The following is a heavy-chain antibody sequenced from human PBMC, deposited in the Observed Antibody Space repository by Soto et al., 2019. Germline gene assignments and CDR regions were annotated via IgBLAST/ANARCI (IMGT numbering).Heavy chain of an antibody. CDR1: GFTFSSYE. J-gene: IGHJ4*02. CDR2: ISSSGSTI. Sequence: VGSLRLSCASSGFTFSSYEMNCVRQSPGKGLEWVSYISSSGSTIYYADSVKGRFTISRDNAKNSLYLQMNSLRAEDTAVYYCAREGFLEWLFPFDYGGQRTLVPSHQ. D-gene: IGHD3-3*01. V-gene: IGHV3-48*03. CDR3: AREGFLEWLFPFDY.